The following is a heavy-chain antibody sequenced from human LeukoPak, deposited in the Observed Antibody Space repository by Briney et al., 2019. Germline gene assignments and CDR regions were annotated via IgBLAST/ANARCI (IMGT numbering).Heavy chain of an antibody. CDR3: ARDALDGYNGY. CDR1: GGSISSYY. J-gene: IGHJ4*02. CDR2: IYYSGST. V-gene: IGHV4-59*01. D-gene: IGHD5-24*01. Sequence: SETLSLTCTLSGGSISSYYWSWIRQPPGKGLEWIGYIYYSGSTNYNPSLKSRVTISVDTSKNQFSLKLSSVTAADTAVYYCARDALDGYNGYWGQGTLVTVSS.